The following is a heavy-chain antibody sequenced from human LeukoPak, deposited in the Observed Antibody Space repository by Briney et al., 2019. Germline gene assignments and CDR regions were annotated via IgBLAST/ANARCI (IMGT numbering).Heavy chain of an antibody. CDR3: AKGPRYSGSYFDY. Sequence: GGSLRLSCAASRFTFSTYWMHWVRQAPGKGLVWVSRINSDGSSTDYADSVKGRFTISRDNAKNTLYLQMNSLRAEDTAVYYCAKGPRYSGSYFDYWGQGTLVTVSS. CDR1: RFTFSTYW. CDR2: INSDGSST. V-gene: IGHV3-74*01. J-gene: IGHJ4*02. D-gene: IGHD1-26*01.